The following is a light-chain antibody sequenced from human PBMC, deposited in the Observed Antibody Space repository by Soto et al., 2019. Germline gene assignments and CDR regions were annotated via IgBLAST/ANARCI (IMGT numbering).Light chain of an antibody. CDR2: GAS. V-gene: IGKV3-20*01. Sequence: EIVLTQSPGTLSLSPGEGATLSCRASQSVRSTYLAWYQQKPGQAPRLLIYGASSRATGIPDRFSGSGSGTDFTLTISRLEPEDFAEYYCQQYDSSLRTFGQGTKVEIK. CDR3: QQYDSSLRT. CDR1: QSVRSTY. J-gene: IGKJ1*01.